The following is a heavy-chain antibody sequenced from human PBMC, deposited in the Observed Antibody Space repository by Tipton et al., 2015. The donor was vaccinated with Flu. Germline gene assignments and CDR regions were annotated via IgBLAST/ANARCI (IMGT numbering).Heavy chain of an antibody. D-gene: IGHD3-10*01. CDR1: GGSISSYY. J-gene: IGHJ4*02. CDR3: ARVLWFGELESSFDY. CDR2: IYYSGST. Sequence: LRLSCTVSGGSISSYYWSWIRQPPGKGLEWIGYIYYSGSTNYNPSLKSRVTISVDTSKNQFSLELSSVTAADTAVYYCARVLWFGELESSFDYWGQGTLVTVSS. V-gene: IGHV4-59*01.